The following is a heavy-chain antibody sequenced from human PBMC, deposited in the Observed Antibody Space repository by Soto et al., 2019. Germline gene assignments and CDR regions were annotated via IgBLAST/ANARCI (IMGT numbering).Heavy chain of an antibody. D-gene: IGHD3-3*01. J-gene: IGHJ4*01. CDR3: ITYCDLGSGHYPY. CDR1: GFSFTDNW. V-gene: IGHV3-15*07. Sequence: GGSLRLSCAASGFSFTDNWMHWVRQAPGKGLEWVGRIKSRADGETTDYAAPVKGRFTISRDDSRDTFYLEMNSLESEDTAMYYCITYCDLGSGHYPYWGHGP. CDR2: IKSRADGETT.